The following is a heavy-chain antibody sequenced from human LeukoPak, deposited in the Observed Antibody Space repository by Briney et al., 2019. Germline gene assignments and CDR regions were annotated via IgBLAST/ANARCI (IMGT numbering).Heavy chain of an antibody. J-gene: IGHJ4*02. CDR2: IFTSGST. V-gene: IGHV4-4*07. Sequence: SETLSLTCTVSGGSISSYYWTWIRQPAGKGLEWIGHIFTSGSTNYNPSLKSRVTMSVDTSKNQFSLKLSSVTAADTAVFYCARGPLGELILGYDYWGQGTLVTVPS. CDR1: GGSISSYY. D-gene: IGHD3-16*01. CDR3: ARGPLGELILGYDY.